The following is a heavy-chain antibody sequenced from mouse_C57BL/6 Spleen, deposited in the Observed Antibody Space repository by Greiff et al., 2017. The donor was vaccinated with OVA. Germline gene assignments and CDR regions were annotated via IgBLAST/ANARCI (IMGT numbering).Heavy chain of an antibody. Sequence: VQLQQSGPGLVQPSPCLSITCTVSGFSLTSYGVHWVRQSPGKGLEWLGVIWSGGSTAYNAAFISRLSISKDNSKSQVFFKMNSLQADDTAIYYCARNLLYDAMDYGGQGTSVTVSS. CDR2: IWSGGST. D-gene: IGHD2-1*01. CDR1: GFSLTSYG. CDR3: ARNLLYDAMDY. V-gene: IGHV2-2*01. J-gene: IGHJ4*01.